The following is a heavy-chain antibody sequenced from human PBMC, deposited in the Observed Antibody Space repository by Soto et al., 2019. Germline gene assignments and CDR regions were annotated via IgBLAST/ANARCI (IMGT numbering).Heavy chain of an antibody. V-gene: IGHV1-58*01. CDR3: AAAYGSGSYYYYYYGMDV. CDR1: GFTFTSSS. Sequence: GASVEVSCKASGFTFTSSSVQWVLQARGQRLEWIGWIVVGSGNTNYAQKFQERVTITRDMSTSTAYMELSSLRSEDTAVYYCAAAYGSGSYYYYYYGMDVWGQGTTVTVSS. CDR2: IVVGSGNT. J-gene: IGHJ6*02. D-gene: IGHD3-10*01.